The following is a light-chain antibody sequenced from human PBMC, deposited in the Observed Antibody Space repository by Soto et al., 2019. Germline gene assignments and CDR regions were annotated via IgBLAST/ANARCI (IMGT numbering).Light chain of an antibody. CDR3: QHYKTYSRT. J-gene: IGKJ1*01. Sequence: DIQMTQSPSTLSASVGDRVTITCRASQSISSWLAWYQQKPGKAPKLLIYDASSLESGVPSRFSGSGSGTEFTLTISSLQPDDSATYYCQHYKTYSRTFGQGTKVDI. CDR1: QSISSW. V-gene: IGKV1-5*01. CDR2: DAS.